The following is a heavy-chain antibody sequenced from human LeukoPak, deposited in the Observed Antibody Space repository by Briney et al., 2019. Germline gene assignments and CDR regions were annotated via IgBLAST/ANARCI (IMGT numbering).Heavy chain of an antibody. CDR3: AKRKSSPYWYFDL. CDR2: ISGSGGST. V-gene: IGHV3-23*01. CDR1: GFAFSSYA. Sequence: GGSLRLSCAASGFAFSSYAMSWVRQAPGKGLEWVSAISGSGGSTYYADSVKGRFTISRDNSKNTLYLQMNSLRAEDTAVYYCAKRKSSPYWYFDLWGRGTLVTVSS. J-gene: IGHJ2*01.